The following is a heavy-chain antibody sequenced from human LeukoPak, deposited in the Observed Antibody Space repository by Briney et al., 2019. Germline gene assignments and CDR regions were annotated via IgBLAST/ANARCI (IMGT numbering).Heavy chain of an antibody. Sequence: ASVKVSCKASGYTFTGYYMHWVRQAPGQGLEWVGWINPNSGGTNYAQKFQGRVTMTRDTSISTAYMELSRLRSDDTAVYYCARGKTYYDILTGYLVGEFRLPFDYWGQGTLVTVSS. CDR3: ARGKTYYDILTGYLVGEFRLPFDY. CDR2: INPNSGGT. CDR1: GYTFTGYY. D-gene: IGHD3-9*01. J-gene: IGHJ4*02. V-gene: IGHV1-2*02.